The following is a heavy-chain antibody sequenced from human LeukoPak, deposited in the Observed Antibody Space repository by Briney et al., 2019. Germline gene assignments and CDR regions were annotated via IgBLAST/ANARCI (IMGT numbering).Heavy chain of an antibody. Sequence: LRLSCAASGFTFDDYAMHWIRQPPGKGLEWIGYIYHSGSTYYNPSLKSRVTISVDRSKNQFSLKLSSVTAADTAVYYCARSTREDYYMDVWGKGTTVTVSS. D-gene: IGHD5-24*01. CDR1: GFTFDDYA. CDR2: IYHSGST. J-gene: IGHJ6*03. V-gene: IGHV4-30-2*01. CDR3: ARSTREDYYMDV.